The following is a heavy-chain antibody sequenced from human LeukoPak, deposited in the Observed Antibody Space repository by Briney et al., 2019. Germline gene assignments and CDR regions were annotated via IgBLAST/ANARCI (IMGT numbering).Heavy chain of an antibody. J-gene: IGHJ4*02. CDR1: GFTFSGSA. Sequence: PGGSLRLSCAASGFTFSGSAMHWVRQASGKGLEWVGRIRSKANSYATAYAASVKGRFTISRDDSRNTAYLQMNSLKTEDTAVYYCTTGQGYSWGTLDWGQGTLVTVSS. CDR3: TTGQGYSWGTLD. CDR2: IRSKANSYAT. D-gene: IGHD5-18*01. V-gene: IGHV3-73*01.